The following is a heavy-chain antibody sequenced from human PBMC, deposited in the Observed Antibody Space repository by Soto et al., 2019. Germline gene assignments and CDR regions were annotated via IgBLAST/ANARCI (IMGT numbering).Heavy chain of an antibody. D-gene: IGHD5-12*01. CDR1: GFNVMSYW. J-gene: IGHJ4*02. Sequence: PGGSLRLSCAVSGFNVMSYWMSWVRQAPGKGLEWVASIKDDGSEIYYPQSVRGRFTISRDSAGNALHLAMNYMSAEDTGVYFCARDIGFDYVNWGQGTLVTVSS. CDR3: ARDIGFDYVN. CDR2: IKDDGSEI. V-gene: IGHV3-7*01.